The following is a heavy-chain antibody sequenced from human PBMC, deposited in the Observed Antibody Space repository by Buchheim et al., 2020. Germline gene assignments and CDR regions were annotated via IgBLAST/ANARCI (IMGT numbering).Heavy chain of an antibody. CDR1: GGSVSSGSYY. CDR2: IYYSGST. V-gene: IGHV4-61*01. CDR3: ARVSKDIVVVPAARWFDP. D-gene: IGHD2-2*01. Sequence: QVQLQELGPGLVKPSETLSLTCTVSGGSVSSGSYYWSWIRQPPGKGLEWIGYIYYSGSTNYNPSLKSRVTISVDTSKNQFSLKLSSVTAADTAVYYCARVSKDIVVVPAARWFDPWGQGT. J-gene: IGHJ5*02.